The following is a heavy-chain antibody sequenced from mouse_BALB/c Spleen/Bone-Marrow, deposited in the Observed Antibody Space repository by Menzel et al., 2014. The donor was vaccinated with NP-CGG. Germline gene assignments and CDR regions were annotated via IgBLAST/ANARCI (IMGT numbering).Heavy chain of an antibody. V-gene: IGHV2-9*02. J-gene: IGHJ1*01. CDR3: ARGGGNWYFDV. Sequence: QVQLQQPGPGLVAPSQSLSITCTVSGFSLTSYGVHWVRQPPGKGLEWLGVIWAGGSTNYNSALMSRLSISKDNSKSQVFLKMNSLQTDDTAMYYCARGGGNWYFDVWGAGTTVTVSP. CDR1: GFSLTSYG. CDR2: IWAGGST.